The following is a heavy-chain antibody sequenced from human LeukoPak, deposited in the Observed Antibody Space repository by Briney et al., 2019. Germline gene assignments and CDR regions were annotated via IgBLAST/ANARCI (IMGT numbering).Heavy chain of an antibody. V-gene: IGHV3-7*01. J-gene: IGHJ4*02. Sequence: PGGSLRLSCAASGFTFSNSWMNWVRQAPGKGLEWVSNIKRNGSEKYYVDSVKGRFTISRDNAKSSLFLQMNSLRADDTAVYYCEGSAGYWGQGTLVTV. CDR2: IKRNGSEK. D-gene: IGHD3-10*01. CDR1: GFTFSNSW. CDR3: EGSAGY.